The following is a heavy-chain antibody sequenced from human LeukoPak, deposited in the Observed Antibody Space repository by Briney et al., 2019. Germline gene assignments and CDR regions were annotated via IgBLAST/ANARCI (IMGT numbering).Heavy chain of an antibody. V-gene: IGHV4-39*02. J-gene: IGHJ4*02. D-gene: IGHD2-2*01. CDR2: IYYSGST. CDR3: ARRGQGYCISIMCYLPLES. Sequence: SETLSLTCTVSGGSISSSSYYWGWIRQPPGKGLEWIGSIYYSGSTYYNPSLKSRVTISVDTSKNHFSLWLSFVTAADTAVYYCARRGQGYCISIMCYLPLESWGQENLVTVSS. CDR1: GGSISSSSYY.